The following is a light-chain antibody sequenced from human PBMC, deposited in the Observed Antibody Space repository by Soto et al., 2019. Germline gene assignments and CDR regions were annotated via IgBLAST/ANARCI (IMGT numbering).Light chain of an antibody. CDR3: QQRSNWLWT. CDR1: QSVSSY. Sequence: EIVLTQSPAALSLSPGERANLSCRASQSVSSYLAWYQQKPGQAPRLLIYDASNRATGIPARFSGSGSGTDFTLTISSLEPEDFAVYYCQQRSNWLWTFGQGTKV. J-gene: IGKJ1*01. V-gene: IGKV3-11*01. CDR2: DAS.